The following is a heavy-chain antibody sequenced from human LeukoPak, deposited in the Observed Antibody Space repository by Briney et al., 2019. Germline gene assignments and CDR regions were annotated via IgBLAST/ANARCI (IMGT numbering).Heavy chain of an antibody. CDR2: IYYSGST. J-gene: IGHJ2*01. CDR1: GGSISSSNYY. D-gene: IGHD6-19*01. V-gene: IGHV4-61*01. CDR3: ARDASSGNWYFDL. Sequence: PSETLSLTCTVSGGSISSSNYYWSWIRQPPGKGLEWIGYIYYSGSTCYNPSLKSRLTISADTSKNQFSLNLSSVTAADTAVYYCARDASSGNWYFDLWGRGTLVTVSS.